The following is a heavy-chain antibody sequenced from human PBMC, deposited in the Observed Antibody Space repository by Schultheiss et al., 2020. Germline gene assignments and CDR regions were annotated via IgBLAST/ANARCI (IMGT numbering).Heavy chain of an antibody. V-gene: IGHV4-31*03. J-gene: IGHJ6*02. CDR3: ARDFRALYYYYGMDV. CDR1: GGSISSGGYY. CDR2: IYYSGST. Sequence: SETLSLTCTVSGGSISSGGYYWSWIRQHPGKGLEWIGYIYYSGSTYYNPSLKSRVTISVDTSKNQFSLKLSSVTAADTAVYYCARDFRALYYYYGMDVWGQGTTVTVSS.